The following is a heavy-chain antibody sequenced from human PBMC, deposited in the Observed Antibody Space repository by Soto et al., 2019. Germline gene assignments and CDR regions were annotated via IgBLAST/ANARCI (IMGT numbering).Heavy chain of an antibody. CDR3: ARGQEGVVATH. D-gene: IGHD5-12*01. CDR1: GGSLSGYY. J-gene: IGHJ4*02. V-gene: IGHV4-34*01. CDR2: IKDGGLT. Sequence: QVQLQQWGAGLLKPSETLSLTCVVYGGSLSGYYWSWIRQPPGKGLEWIGEIKDGGLTNYSPSLKSRATILADTPKNQFSLKLHSVTAADRAVYYCARGQEGVVATHWDQGTLVTVSS.